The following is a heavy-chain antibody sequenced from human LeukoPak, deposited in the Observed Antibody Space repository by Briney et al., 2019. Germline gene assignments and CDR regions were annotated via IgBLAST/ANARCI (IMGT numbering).Heavy chain of an antibody. Sequence: GGSLRLSCAASGFMFSSYWMSWVRQAPGKGLEGVANIKEDGSEKYSVDSVKGRFTISSDNAKNSLFLQMNSLRAEDTAVYYCARVYYDSSGYTHFDYWGQGTLVTVSS. CDR1: GFMFSSYW. J-gene: IGHJ4*02. D-gene: IGHD3-22*01. CDR2: IKEDGSEK. V-gene: IGHV3-7*01. CDR3: ARVYYDSSGYTHFDY.